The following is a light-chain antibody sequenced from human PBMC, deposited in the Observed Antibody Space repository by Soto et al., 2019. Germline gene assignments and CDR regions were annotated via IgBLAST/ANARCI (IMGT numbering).Light chain of an antibody. J-gene: IGKJ2*01. CDR3: QHYCTSPYT. CDR2: DAS. Sequence: EIVLTQSPGTLSLSPGERATLSCRASQSVSSTYLAWYQQKPGQAPRLLIYDASSRATGIPDRFSGSGSGTDFTLTISRLEPEDLAVYYCQHYCTSPYTFGQGTKLEIK. V-gene: IGKV3-20*01. CDR1: QSVSSTY.